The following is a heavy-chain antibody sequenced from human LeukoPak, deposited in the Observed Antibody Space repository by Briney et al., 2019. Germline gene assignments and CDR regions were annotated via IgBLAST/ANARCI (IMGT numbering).Heavy chain of an antibody. J-gene: IGHJ6*02. V-gene: IGHV3-30*02. CDR2: IRYDGSNK. D-gene: IGHD6-19*01. CDR3: ASPVGSGWFTPPSCYYYYGMDV. CDR1: GFTFSSYG. Sequence: GGSLRLSCAASGFTFSSYGMHWVRQAPGKGLEWVAFIRYDGSNKYYADSVKGRFTISRDNSKNTLYLQMNSLRAEDTAVYYCASPVGSGWFTPPSCYYYYGMDVWGQGTTVTVSS.